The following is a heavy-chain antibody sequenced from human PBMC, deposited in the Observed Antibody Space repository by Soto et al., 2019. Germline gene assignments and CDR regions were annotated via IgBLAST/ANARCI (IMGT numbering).Heavy chain of an antibody. CDR1: GFSIRSDA. D-gene: IGHD2-21*02. V-gene: IGHV3-23*01. J-gene: IGHJ4*02. Sequence: EVQLLESGGGLIQPGGSLRLSCAASGFSIRSDAMSWVRQAPGKGLEWVSGISGSGANTNYADSVKGRFAISIDNSKNTLYLQMSSLRAEDTAVDYCAKRQSGNFGPFDSWGQGTLVTVSS. CDR3: AKRQSGNFGPFDS. CDR2: ISGSGANT.